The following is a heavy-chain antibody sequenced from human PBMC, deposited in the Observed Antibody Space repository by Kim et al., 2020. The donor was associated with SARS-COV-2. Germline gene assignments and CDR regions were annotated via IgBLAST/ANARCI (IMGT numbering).Heavy chain of an antibody. J-gene: IGHJ3*02. Sequence: SETLSLTCTVSGGSISSYYWSWIRQPPGKGLEWIGYTYYSGSTNYNPSLKSRVTISVDTSKNQFSLKLSSVTAADTAVYYCARDIRCDGSPLADDAFDIWGPGTMVTVSS. CDR3: ARDIRCDGSPLADDAFDI. CDR2: TYYSGST. CDR1: GGSISSYY. V-gene: IGHV4-59*13. D-gene: IGHD2-2*02.